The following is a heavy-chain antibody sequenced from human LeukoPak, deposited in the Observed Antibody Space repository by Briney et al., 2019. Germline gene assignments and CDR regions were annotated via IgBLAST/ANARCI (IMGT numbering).Heavy chain of an antibody. CDR1: GYTFTAYY. D-gene: IGHD3-3*01. Sequence: ASVKVSCKASGYTFTAYYMHWVRQAPGQGLEWMGWINPNSGGTNSSQKFQDRVTLTRDTSISTAYMELRSLRSDDTAVYYCARVTLDYDFWSGYYLNDYWGQGTLVTVSS. V-gene: IGHV1-2*02. CDR2: INPNSGGT. J-gene: IGHJ4*02. CDR3: ARVTLDYDFWSGYYLNDY.